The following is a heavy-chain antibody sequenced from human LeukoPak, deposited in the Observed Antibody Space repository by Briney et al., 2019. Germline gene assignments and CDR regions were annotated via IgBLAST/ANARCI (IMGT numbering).Heavy chain of an antibody. Sequence: SVKVSCKASGGTFSSYTIGWVRQAPGQGLEWMGRIIPILGIANYAQKFQGRVTITADKSTSTAYMELSSLRSEDTAVYYCARDGGSSGTGYYYYYGMDVWGQGTTVTVSS. J-gene: IGHJ6*02. D-gene: IGHD1-26*01. CDR1: GGTFSSYT. CDR3: ARDGGSSGTGYYYYYGMDV. V-gene: IGHV1-69*02. CDR2: IIPILGIA.